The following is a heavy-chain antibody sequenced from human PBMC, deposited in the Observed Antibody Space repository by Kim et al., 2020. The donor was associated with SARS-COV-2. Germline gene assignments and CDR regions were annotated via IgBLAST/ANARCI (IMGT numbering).Heavy chain of an antibody. D-gene: IGHD6-19*01. J-gene: IGHJ4*02. CDR3: ANDLPSNGWPAFDS. V-gene: IGHV3-23*05. Sequence: YANSVKAWFTISRDISKATLYRQINSLRADDTALYYCANDLPSNGWPAFDSWGQGTLVTVSS.